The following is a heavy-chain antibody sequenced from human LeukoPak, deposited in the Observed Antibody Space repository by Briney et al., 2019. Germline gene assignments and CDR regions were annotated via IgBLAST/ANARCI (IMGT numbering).Heavy chain of an antibody. D-gene: IGHD2-2*01. CDR2: ISSSSSTI. CDR3: ARYPHLDY. V-gene: IGHV3-48*01. CDR1: GFTFSSYS. J-gene: IGHJ4*02. Sequence: GGSLRLSCAASGFTFSSYSMSWVRQAPGKGLEWVSYISSSSSTIYYADSVKGRFTISRDNAKNSLYLQMNSLRAEDTAVYYCARYPHLDYWGQGTLVTVSS.